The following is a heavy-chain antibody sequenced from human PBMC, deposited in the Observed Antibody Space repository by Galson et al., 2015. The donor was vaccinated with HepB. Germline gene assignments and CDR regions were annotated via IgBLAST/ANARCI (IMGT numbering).Heavy chain of an antibody. Sequence: SLRLSCAASGFTFSSYGMHWVRQAPGKGLEWVAVIWYDGSNKYYADSVKGRSTISRDNAKNSLYLQLNSLRDEDTAVYYCARAAYGEYYFDFWGQGTLVTVSS. CDR1: GFTFSSYG. CDR2: IWYDGSNK. CDR3: ARAAYGEYYFDF. V-gene: IGHV3-33*01. J-gene: IGHJ4*02. D-gene: IGHD4-17*01.